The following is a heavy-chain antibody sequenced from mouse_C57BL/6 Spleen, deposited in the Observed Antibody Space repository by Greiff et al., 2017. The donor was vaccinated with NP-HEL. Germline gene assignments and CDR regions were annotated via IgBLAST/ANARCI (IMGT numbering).Heavy chain of an antibody. CDR1: GFTFSDYG. CDR2: ISSGSSTI. J-gene: IGHJ2*01. V-gene: IGHV5-17*01. Sequence: EVQLVESGGGLVKPGGSLKLSCAASGFTFSDYGMHWVRQAPEKGLEWVAYISSGSSTIYYADTVKGRFTISRDNAKNTLFLQMTSLRSEDTAMYYCARNGYDCFDYWGQGTTLTVSS. D-gene: IGHD2-2*01. CDR3: ARNGYDCFDY.